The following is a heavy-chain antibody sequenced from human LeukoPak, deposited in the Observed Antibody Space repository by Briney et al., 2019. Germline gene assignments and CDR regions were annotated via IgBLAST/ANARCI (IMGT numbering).Heavy chain of an antibody. V-gene: IGHV3-48*01. CDR1: GFTFSSYS. CDR3: AKDEGIACY. CDR2: ISSSSSTI. Sequence: GGSLRLSCAASGFTFSSYSMNWVRQAPGKGLEWVSYISSSSSTIYYADFVKGRFTISRDNAKNSLYLQMNSLRAEDTAVYYCAKDEGIACYWGQGTLVTVSS. D-gene: IGHD2-21*01. J-gene: IGHJ4*02.